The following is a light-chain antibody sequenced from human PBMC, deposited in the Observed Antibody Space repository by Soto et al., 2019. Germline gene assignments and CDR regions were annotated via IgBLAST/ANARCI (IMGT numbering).Light chain of an antibody. CDR3: SSYTGSNKVV. V-gene: IGLV2-8*01. Sequence: QSVLTQPPSASGSPGQSVTISCTGTSSDVGGYNFVSWYQQHPGKAPKLVIYEVTERPSGVPDRFSGSKSGNTASLTVSGLQAEDEADYYCSSYTGSNKVVFGGGTQLTVL. J-gene: IGLJ2*01. CDR2: EVT. CDR1: SSDVGGYNF.